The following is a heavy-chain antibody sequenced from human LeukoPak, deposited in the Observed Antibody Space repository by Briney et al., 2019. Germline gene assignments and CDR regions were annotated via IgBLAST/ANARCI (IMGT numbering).Heavy chain of an antibody. CDR1: GVSISSYY. Sequence: SETLSLTCSVSGVSISSYYWSWIRQPPGKGLEWVGYIYYSGSTNYNPSLKSRVTISVDTSKNQFSLKLSSVTAADTAVYYCARTTEGGYTYDYFYYYYMDVWGKGTTVTISS. CDR2: IYYSGST. V-gene: IGHV4-59*01. CDR3: ARTTEGGYTYDYFYYYYMDV. D-gene: IGHD5-18*01. J-gene: IGHJ6*03.